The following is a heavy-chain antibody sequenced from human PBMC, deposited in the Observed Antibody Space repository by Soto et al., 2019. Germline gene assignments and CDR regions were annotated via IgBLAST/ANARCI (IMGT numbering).Heavy chain of an antibody. J-gene: IGHJ4*02. Sequence: VASVKVSCKALRGTFTNYAFSWVRQAPGQGLEWMGGIMPFFGSGNYAQKFQGRITITADESTSSVYLELTSLRSEDTAVYYCARDRAGYYSHFVYWGQGTLVTVSS. CDR3: ARDRAGYYSHFVY. CDR2: IMPFFGSG. D-gene: IGHD3-22*01. V-gene: IGHV1-69*13. CDR1: RGTFTNYA.